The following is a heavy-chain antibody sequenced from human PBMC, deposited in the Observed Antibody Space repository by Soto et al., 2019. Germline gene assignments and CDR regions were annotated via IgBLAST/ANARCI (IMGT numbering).Heavy chain of an antibody. V-gene: IGHV3-30-3*01. CDR3: ARAGGLLVDY. J-gene: IGHJ4*02. CDR1: GFMFSSYA. CDR2: KTYDGSNK. Sequence: QVQLVESGGGVVQPGRSLRLSCAASGFMFSSYAMHWVRQAPGKGLEWVAVKTYDGSNKYYADSVKGRFTISRDNSKNTLYLQMNSLRAEDTAVYYWARAGGLLVDYWGQGTLVTVSS. D-gene: IGHD1-26*01.